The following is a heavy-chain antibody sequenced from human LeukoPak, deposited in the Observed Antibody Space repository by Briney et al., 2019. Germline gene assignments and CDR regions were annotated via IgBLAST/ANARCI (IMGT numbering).Heavy chain of an antibody. V-gene: IGHV7-4-1*02. J-gene: IGHJ4*02. CDR2: INTDTGNP. D-gene: IGHD1/OR15-1a*01. CDR1: GYTFTNYA. CDR3: ARSNKVPQGYFNY. Sequence: GASVKVSCKASGYTFTNYAMNWVRLAPGQGLEWMGWINTDTGNPTYAQDFTGRCVFSLDTSVSTAYLQISGLEAEDTAVYYCARSNKVPQGYFNYWGQGTLVTVSS.